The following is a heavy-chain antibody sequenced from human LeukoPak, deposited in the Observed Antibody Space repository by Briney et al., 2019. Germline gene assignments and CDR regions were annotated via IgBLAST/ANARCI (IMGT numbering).Heavy chain of an antibody. J-gene: IGHJ4*02. D-gene: IGHD1-26*01. CDR2: IKSDETTA. CDR1: GFTITNNW. V-gene: IGHV3-74*03. CDR3: ATVFKGSSLQDY. Sequence: GGSLRLSCVVSGFTITNNWMYWVRQAPGRGLVWVSRIKSDETTAAYADSVKGRFTISRDNAKNTLYFQMNSLRVEDTAVYYCATVFKGSSLQDYWGRGTLVTVSS.